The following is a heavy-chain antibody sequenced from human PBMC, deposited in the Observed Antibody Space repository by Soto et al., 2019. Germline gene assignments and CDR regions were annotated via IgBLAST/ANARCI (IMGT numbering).Heavy chain of an antibody. V-gene: IGHV4-59*08. D-gene: IGHD3-10*01. CDR1: GGSISSYY. CDR2: IYYSGST. Sequence: PSETLSLTCTVSGGSISSYYWSWIRQPPGKGLEWIGYIYYSGSTNYNPSLKSRVTMSVDTSKTHFSLNINSVTAADMALYYCARHGFGQLHGLVDVWGPGTTVTVSS. J-gene: IGHJ6*02. CDR3: ARHGFGQLHGLVDV.